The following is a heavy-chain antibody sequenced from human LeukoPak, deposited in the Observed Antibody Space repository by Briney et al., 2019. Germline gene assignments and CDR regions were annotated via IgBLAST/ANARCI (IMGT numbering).Heavy chain of an antibody. D-gene: IGHD3-10*01. J-gene: IGHJ4*01. Sequence: SETLSCTSTVSGGSISSSSYYWGWIRQPPGKGLEWIGSIYYSGSTYYNPSLKSRVTISVDTSKNQFSLKLSSVTAADTAVYYCARLYYYGSGSYRHFDYWGHGTLVTVSS. CDR1: GGSISSSSYY. CDR2: IYYSGST. CDR3: ARLYYYGSGSYRHFDY. V-gene: IGHV4-39*01.